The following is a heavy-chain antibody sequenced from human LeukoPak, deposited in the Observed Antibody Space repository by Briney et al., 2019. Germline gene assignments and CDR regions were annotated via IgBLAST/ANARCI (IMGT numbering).Heavy chain of an antibody. D-gene: IGHD3-16*01. CDR3: ARGPPWGSFDY. V-gene: IGHV3-66*01. CDR1: GFTVSSSY. Sequence: GGSLRLSCAASGFTVSSSYMSWVRKAPGKGLEWVSVIYSGGSTYYADSVKGRFTISRDNSKNTLYLQMNSLRAEDTAVYYCARGPPWGSFDYWGRGTLVTVSS. J-gene: IGHJ4*02. CDR2: IYSGGST.